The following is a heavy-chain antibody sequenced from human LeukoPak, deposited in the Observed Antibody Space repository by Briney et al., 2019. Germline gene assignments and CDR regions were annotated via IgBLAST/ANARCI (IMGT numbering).Heavy chain of an antibody. V-gene: IGHV1-18*01. CDR2: ISPYSGNT. D-gene: IGHD2-2*01. CDR1: GYTFTSYG. CDR3: ARDPDIILVPAAMINDY. J-gene: IGHJ4*02. Sequence: ASVTVSCKASGYTFTSYGVSWVRQAPGQGLEWMGWISPYSGNTNYAQRPQGRVTMSTDTSTSTAYMELRSLRSDDTAVYYCARDPDIILVPAAMINDYWGQGTLVTVSS.